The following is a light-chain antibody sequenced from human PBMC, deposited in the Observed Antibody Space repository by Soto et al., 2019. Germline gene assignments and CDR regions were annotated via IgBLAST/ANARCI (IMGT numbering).Light chain of an antibody. CDR1: QSVLYSSNNRNY. CDR3: QQYYSPPPLT. J-gene: IGKJ4*01. CDR2: WAS. V-gene: IGKV4-1*01. Sequence: DIVMTQSPDSLAVSLGERATISCNSSQSVLYSSNNRNYLSWYQQKPGQPPRLLIYWASSRASGVPARFSGSGSGTDFSLTISSLQAEDVAVYYCQQYYSPPPLTFGGGTKVEIK.